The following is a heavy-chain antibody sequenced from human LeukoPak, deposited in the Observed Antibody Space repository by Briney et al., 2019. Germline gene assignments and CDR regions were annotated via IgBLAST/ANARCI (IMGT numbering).Heavy chain of an antibody. CDR1: GFNFRTFA. CDR2: ISYDGTNK. D-gene: IGHD6-13*01. CDR3: ARSRLGRASAGKRYYYYGIDV. Sequence: GRSLRLSCAASGFNFRTFALYWVRQAPGKGLEWVADISYDGTNKYYADSVKGRFTISRDNSKNTLYLQMNSLRAEDTAVYYCARSRLGRASAGKRYYYYGIDVWGQGTTVTVSS. V-gene: IGHV3-30*04. J-gene: IGHJ6*02.